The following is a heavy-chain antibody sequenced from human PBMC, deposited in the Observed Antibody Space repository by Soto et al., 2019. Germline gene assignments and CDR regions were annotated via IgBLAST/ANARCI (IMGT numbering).Heavy chain of an antibody. CDR2: INPSGGST. V-gene: IGHV1-46*01. D-gene: IGHD6-19*01. CDR1: GYTFTSYY. CDR3: ARDESSGWYLKGYYFDY. J-gene: IGHJ4*02. Sequence: ASVKVSCKASGYTFTSYYMHWVRQAPGQGLEWMGIINPSGGSTSYAQKFQGRVTMTRDTSTSTVYMELSSLRSEDTAVYYCARDESSGWYLKGYYFDYWGQGTLVTVSS.